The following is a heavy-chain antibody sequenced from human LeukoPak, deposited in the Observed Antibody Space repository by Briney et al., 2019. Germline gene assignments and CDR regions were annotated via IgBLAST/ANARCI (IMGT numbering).Heavy chain of an antibody. V-gene: IGHV3-43*02. CDR1: EFTFSTYG. CDR2: ISADGGST. D-gene: IGHD6-13*01. J-gene: IGHJ4*02. Sequence: PGRSLRLSCAASEFTFSTYGMHWVRQAPGKGLQWVSLISADGGSTYYADSVKGRFTISRDNSKNSLYLQMNSLTTEDTAFYYCAKDKAGTIVWYGRWAIGLFDYWGQGTLLTVSS. CDR3: AKDKAGTIVWYGRWAIGLFDY.